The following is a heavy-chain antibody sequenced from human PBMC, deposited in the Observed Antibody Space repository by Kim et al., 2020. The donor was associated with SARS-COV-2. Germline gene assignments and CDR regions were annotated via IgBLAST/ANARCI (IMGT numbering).Heavy chain of an antibody. V-gene: IGHV1-69*04. Sequence: SVKVSCKTSASTFSDYAISWVRQAPGQGLEWMGRVIPSLGVTDYAQKFRGRVTITAGKSTNTAYMELSGLRPEDTATYFCARGTSTYYMNVWGRGTTVT. CDR2: VIPSLGVT. CDR3: ARGTSTYYMNV. CDR1: ASTFSDYA. J-gene: IGHJ6*03. D-gene: IGHD3-3*02.